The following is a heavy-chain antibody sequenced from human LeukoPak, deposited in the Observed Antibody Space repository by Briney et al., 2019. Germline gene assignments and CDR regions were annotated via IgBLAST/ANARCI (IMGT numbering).Heavy chain of an antibody. D-gene: IGHD2-15*01. CDR1: GGSVSSGSYY. CDR2: IYYSGST. V-gene: IGHV4-61*01. Sequence: SETLSLTCTVSGGSVSSGSYYWSWIRQPPGKGLEWIGYIYYSGSTNYNPSPKSRVTISVDTSKNQFSLKLSSVTAADTAVYYCASHRGYCSGGSCPGFDYWGQGTLVTVSS. CDR3: ASHRGYCSGGSCPGFDY. J-gene: IGHJ4*02.